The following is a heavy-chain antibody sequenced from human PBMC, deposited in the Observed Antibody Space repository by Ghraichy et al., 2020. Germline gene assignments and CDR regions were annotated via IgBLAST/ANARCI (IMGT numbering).Heavy chain of an antibody. Sequence: SETLSLTCTVSGGSISSYYWSWIRQPPGKGLEWIGYIYYSGSTNYNPSLKSRVTISVDTSKNQFSLKLSSVTAADTAVYYCARVEPDSGSYLFDYWGQGTLVTVSS. CDR3: ARVEPDSGSYLFDY. V-gene: IGHV4-59*01. CDR2: IYYSGST. D-gene: IGHD1-26*01. CDR1: GGSISSYY. J-gene: IGHJ4*02.